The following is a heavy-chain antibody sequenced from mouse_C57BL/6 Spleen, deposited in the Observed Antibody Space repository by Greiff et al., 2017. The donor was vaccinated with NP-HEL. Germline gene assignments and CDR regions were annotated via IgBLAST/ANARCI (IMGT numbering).Heavy chain of an antibody. J-gene: IGHJ1*03. CDR2: INPNNGGT. Sequence: EVQLHQSGPELVKPGASVQISCKASGYTFTDYYMNWVKQSHGKSLEWIGDINPNNGGTSYNQKLKGKATLTVYKSSSTAYRELRSLTSEDSAVYYWARDYGSSLDWYFDVWGTGTTVTVSS. D-gene: IGHD1-1*01. CDR3: ARDYGSSLDWYFDV. CDR1: GYTFTDYY. V-gene: IGHV1-26*01.